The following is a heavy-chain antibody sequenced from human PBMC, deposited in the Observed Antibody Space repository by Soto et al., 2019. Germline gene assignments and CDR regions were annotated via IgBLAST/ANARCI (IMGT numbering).Heavy chain of an antibody. J-gene: IGHJ6*02. V-gene: IGHV4-4*07. CDR3: AGDKGYYYDGMDV. CDR1: GDSISSYY. Sequence: ASETLSLTCTVSGDSISSYYWSWIRQPAGKGLEWIGRIYTSGNTQYNPSLWSRVTMSVDTSKNQLSLKLSSVTAADTAVYFCAGDKGYYYDGMDVWGQGTTVT. D-gene: IGHD3-22*01. CDR2: IYTSGNT.